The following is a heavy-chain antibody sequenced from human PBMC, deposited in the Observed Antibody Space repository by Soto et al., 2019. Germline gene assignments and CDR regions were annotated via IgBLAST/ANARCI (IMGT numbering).Heavy chain of an antibody. J-gene: IGHJ4*02. CDR3: ARIPGGLLGQYYYDSSLRRNNFDY. CDR1: GGSISSSSYY. V-gene: IGHV4-39*07. Sequence: SETLSLTCTVSGGSISSSSYYWGWIRQPPGKGLEWIGSIYYSGSTYYNPSLKSRVTISVDTSMNQFSLKLSSVTAADTAVYYCARIPGGLLGQYYYDSSLRRNNFDYWGQGTLVTVYS. D-gene: IGHD3-22*01. CDR2: IYYSGST.